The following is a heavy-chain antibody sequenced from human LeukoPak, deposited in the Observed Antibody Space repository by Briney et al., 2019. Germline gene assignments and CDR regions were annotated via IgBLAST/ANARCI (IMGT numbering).Heavy chain of an antibody. CDR3: ARVRGSGSYAFDI. CDR1: GFTVSSNY. Sequence: GGSLRLSCAASGFTVSSNYMSWVRQAPGKGLEWVSVIYSSGSTYYADSVKGRFTISRDNSKNTLYLQMNSLRAEDTAVYYCARVRGSGSYAFDIWGQGTMVTVSS. V-gene: IGHV3-53*01. J-gene: IGHJ3*02. CDR2: IYSSGST. D-gene: IGHD3-10*01.